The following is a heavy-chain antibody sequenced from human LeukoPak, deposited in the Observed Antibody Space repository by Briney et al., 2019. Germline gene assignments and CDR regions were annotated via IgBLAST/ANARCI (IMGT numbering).Heavy chain of an antibody. CDR1: GGSISSGSYY. D-gene: IGHD3-22*01. CDR2: IYTSGST. V-gene: IGHV4-61*02. J-gene: IGHJ3*02. Sequence: SQTLSLTCTVSGGSISSGSYYWSWIRQPAGKGLEWIGRIYTSGSTNYNPSLKSRVTISVDTSKNQFSLKLSSVTAADTAVYYCARARPYYDSSGYRVDAFDIWGQGTMVTVSS. CDR3: ARARPYYDSSGYRVDAFDI.